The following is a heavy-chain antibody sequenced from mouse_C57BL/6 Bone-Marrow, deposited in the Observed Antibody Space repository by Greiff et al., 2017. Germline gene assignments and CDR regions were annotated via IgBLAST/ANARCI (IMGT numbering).Heavy chain of an antibody. CDR3: ARDEITTVVEGY. CDR1: GFTFSDYY. D-gene: IGHD1-1*01. Sequence: EVQLVESEGGLVQPGSSMKLSCTASGFTFSDYYMAWVRQVPEKGLEWVANINYDGSSTYYLDSLKSRFIISRDNAKNILYLQMSSLKSEDTATYYCARDEITTVVEGYWGQGTTLTVSS. CDR2: INYDGSST. J-gene: IGHJ2*01. V-gene: IGHV5-16*01.